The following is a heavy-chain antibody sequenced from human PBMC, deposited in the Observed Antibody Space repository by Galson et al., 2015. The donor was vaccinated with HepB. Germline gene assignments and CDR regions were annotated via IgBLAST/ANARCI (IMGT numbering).Heavy chain of an antibody. CDR1: GYTFTSYY. CDR3: ARVLLAGSPRAVLAY. V-gene: IGHV1-46*01. Sequence: SVKVSCKASGYTFTSYYMHWVRQAPGQGLEWMGIINPSGGSTSYAQKFQGRVTMTRDTSTSTVYMELSSLRSEDTAVYYCARVLLAGSPRAVLAYWGQGTLVTVSS. CDR2: INPSGGST. J-gene: IGHJ4*02. D-gene: IGHD2/OR15-2a*01.